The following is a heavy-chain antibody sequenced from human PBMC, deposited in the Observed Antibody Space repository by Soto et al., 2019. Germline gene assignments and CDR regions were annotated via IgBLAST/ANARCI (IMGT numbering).Heavy chain of an antibody. J-gene: IGHJ2*01. Sequence: QVQLVESGGGVVQPGRSLRLSCAASGFTFSSYAMHWVRQAPGKGLEWVAVISYDGSNKYYADSVKGRFTISRDNSKNTLYLQMNSLRAEDTAVYYCARDGRLGCSWYFDLWGRGTLVTVSS. CDR1: GFTFSSYA. CDR2: ISYDGSNK. CDR3: ARDGRLGCSWYFDL. D-gene: IGHD6-19*01. V-gene: IGHV3-30-3*01.